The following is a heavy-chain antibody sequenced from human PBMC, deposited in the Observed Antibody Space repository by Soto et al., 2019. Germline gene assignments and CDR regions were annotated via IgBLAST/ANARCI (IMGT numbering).Heavy chain of an antibody. CDR1: GFTFSSYA. J-gene: IGHJ6*02. D-gene: IGHD2-8*01. CDR3: ARDVYGGVLMAYDPYYGMDV. Sequence: QVQLVESGGGVVQPGRSLRLSCAASGFTFSSYAMHWVRQAPGKGLEWVAVISYDGSNKYYADSVKGRFTISRDNSKNTLYLQMNSLRAEDTAVYYCARDVYGGVLMAYDPYYGMDVWGQGTTVTVSS. CDR2: ISYDGSNK. V-gene: IGHV3-30-3*01.